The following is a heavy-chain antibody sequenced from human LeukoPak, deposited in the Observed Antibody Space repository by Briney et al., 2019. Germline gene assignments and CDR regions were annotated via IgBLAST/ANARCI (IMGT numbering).Heavy chain of an antibody. CDR3: TTDYDVLPLQD. Sequence: PGGSLRLSCAASGLTVSSNYMSWVRQAPGKGLEWVGRIKSKTDGGTSDYAAPVKGRFTISRDDSKNTLYLQMNSLKTEDTAVYYCTTDYDVLPLQDWGQGTLVTVSS. V-gene: IGHV3-15*01. D-gene: IGHD3-9*01. CDR1: GLTVSSNY. CDR2: IKSKTDGGTS. J-gene: IGHJ4*02.